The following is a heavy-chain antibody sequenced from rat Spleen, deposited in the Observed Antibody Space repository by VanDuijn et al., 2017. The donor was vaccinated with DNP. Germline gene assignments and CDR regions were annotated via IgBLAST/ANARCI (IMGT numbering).Heavy chain of an antibody. D-gene: IGHD4-3*01. V-gene: IGHV5-7*01. CDR1: GFTFSNYF. Sequence: EVQLVESGGGLVQPRGSMKLSCAASGFTFSNYFMAWVRQAPKKGLEWVATISYDGSSTYYRDSVKGRFTISRDNAKSTLYLQMDSLRSEDTATYYCARHGGSGYGVMDAWGQGASVTVSS. CDR3: ARHGGSGYGVMDA. J-gene: IGHJ4*01. CDR2: ISYDGSST.